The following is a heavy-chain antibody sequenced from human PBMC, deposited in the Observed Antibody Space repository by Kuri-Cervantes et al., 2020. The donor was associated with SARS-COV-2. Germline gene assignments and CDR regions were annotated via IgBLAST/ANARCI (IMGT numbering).Heavy chain of an antibody. CDR1: VLTFSRSW. CDR3: ARVETSHYSSYYMDV. V-gene: IGHV3-74*01. J-gene: IGHJ6*03. CDR2: INSDGSVT. Sequence: GESLKISCAASVLTFSRSWMLWVRQAPGKGLVWVSRINSDGSVTSYPDSVEGRFTISRDNAKNTLSLQMNSLSAEDTAVYFCARVETSHYSSYYMDVWGKGTTVTVSS.